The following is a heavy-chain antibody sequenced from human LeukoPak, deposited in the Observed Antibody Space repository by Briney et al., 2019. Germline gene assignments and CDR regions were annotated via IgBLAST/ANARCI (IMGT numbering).Heavy chain of an antibody. CDR2: ISTSGTTT. CDR1: GFTFSDYS. J-gene: IGHJ4*02. V-gene: IGHV3-11*04. D-gene: IGHD3-10*01. Sequence: GGSLRLSCAASGFTFSDYSMSWIRQAPGKGLEWISYISTSGTTTYYADSVKGRFTISRDDAKNSLYLQMNSLRADDTALYYCARVRGSYSVDYWGQGTLVTVSS. CDR3: ARVRGSYSVDY.